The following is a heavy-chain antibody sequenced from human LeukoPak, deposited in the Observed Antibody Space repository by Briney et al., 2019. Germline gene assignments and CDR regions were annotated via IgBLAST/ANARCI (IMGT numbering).Heavy chain of an antibody. CDR3: ARGIVVVAATPLGWFDP. J-gene: IGHJ5*02. Sequence: ASVKVSCKASGYTFTNHYMHWVRQAPGQGLEWMGIINPSGGGASYAQKFQGRVTMTRDMSTSTVYMELSSLRSEDTAVYYCARGIVVVAATPLGWFDPRGPGNPGHRLL. D-gene: IGHD2-15*01. CDR2: INPSGGGA. V-gene: IGHV1-46*01. CDR1: GYTFTNHY.